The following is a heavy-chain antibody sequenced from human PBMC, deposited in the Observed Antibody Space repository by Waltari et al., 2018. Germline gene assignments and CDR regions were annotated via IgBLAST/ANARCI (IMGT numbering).Heavy chain of an antibody. J-gene: IGHJ4*02. Sequence: QVQLQESGPGMVKPSGTLSLTCAVSGGPISSSHWWSWARQHQGKGLEWIGEIYHSGSTNYNPSLKSRVTISVDKSKNQFSLKLSSVTAADTAVYYCATQTTIAVAGRFYYFDYWGQGTLVTVSS. CDR2: IYHSGST. CDR1: GGPISSSHW. D-gene: IGHD6-19*01. CDR3: ATQTTIAVAGRFYYFDY. V-gene: IGHV4-4*02.